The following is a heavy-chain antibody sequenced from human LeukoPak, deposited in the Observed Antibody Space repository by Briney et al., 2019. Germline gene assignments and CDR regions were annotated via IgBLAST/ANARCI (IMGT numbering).Heavy chain of an antibody. CDR2: IKQDGSEK. CDR3: ASTSPHLDY. Sequence: GGSLRLSCAAPGFTFSSYWMSWVRQAPGKGLEWVANIKQDGSEKYYVDSVKGRFTISRDNAKNSLYLQMNSLRAEDTAVYYCASTSPHLDYWGQGTLVTVSP. V-gene: IGHV3-7*03. CDR1: GFTFSSYW. J-gene: IGHJ4*02. D-gene: IGHD2/OR15-2a*01.